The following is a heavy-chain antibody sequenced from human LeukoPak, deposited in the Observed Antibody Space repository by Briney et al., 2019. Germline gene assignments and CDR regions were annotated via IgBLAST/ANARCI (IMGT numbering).Heavy chain of an antibody. D-gene: IGHD5-12*01. V-gene: IGHV1-18*01. CDR2: ISGYNGNT. CDR1: GYTLTSHG. J-gene: IGHJ5*02. CDR3: ARGGHVPADP. Sequence: ASVKVSCKASGYTLTSHGISWVRQAPGQGLEWMGWISGYNGNTNYAQKFQGRVTMTTDTSTTTAYMEVRSLRSDDTAIYYCARGGHVPADPWGQGTLVTVSS.